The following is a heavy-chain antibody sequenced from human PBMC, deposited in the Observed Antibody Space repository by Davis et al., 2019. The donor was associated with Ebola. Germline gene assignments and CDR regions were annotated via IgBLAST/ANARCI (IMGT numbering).Heavy chain of an antibody. V-gene: IGHV3-74*01. J-gene: IGHJ4*02. Sequence: PGGSLRLSCAASGFTFSSYRMHWVRQAPGKGLVWVARINSDGSITGYADSVKGRFTISRDNAKNTLYLQMNSLRAEDTAVNYCARGGTTEKTPLDYWGRETLVTVS. D-gene: IGHD4-11*01. CDR1: GFTFSSYR. CDR2: INSDGSIT. CDR3: ARGGTTEKTPLDY.